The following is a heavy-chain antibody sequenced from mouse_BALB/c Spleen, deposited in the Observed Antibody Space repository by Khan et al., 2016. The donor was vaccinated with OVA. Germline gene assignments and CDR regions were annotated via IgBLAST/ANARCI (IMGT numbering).Heavy chain of an antibody. V-gene: IGHV1-4*01. J-gene: IGHJ3*01. CDR1: GYTFTSYT. CDR3: VRDGAYHRNDGWFAY. D-gene: IGHD2-14*01. Sequence: QIQLVPSGAELARPGASVKMSCKASGYTFTSYTIHWIKLRPGQGLEWIGFINPSNGYTNYNQKFKDKATLTADKSSTTVYMQLSSLTSDDSAVYNCVRDGAYHRNDGWFAYWGQGTLVTVSA. CDR2: INPSNGYT.